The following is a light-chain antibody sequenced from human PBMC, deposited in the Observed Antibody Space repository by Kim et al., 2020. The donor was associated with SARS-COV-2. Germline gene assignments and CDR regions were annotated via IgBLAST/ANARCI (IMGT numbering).Light chain of an antibody. CDR1: SSNIGSNT. CDR2: SNN. CDR3: AAWDDSLNGL. J-gene: IGLJ2*01. V-gene: IGLV1-44*01. Sequence: PGQRVTISCSGSSSNIGSNTVNWYQQLPGTAPKLLIYSNNQRPSGVPDRFSGSKSGTSASLATSGLQSEDEADYYCAAWDDSLNGLFGGGTQLTVL.